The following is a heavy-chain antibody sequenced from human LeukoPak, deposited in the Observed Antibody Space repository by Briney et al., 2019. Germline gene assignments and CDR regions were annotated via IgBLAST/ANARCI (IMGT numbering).Heavy chain of an antibody. Sequence: SVKVSCKASGGTFSSYAISCVRQAPGQGLEWMGGIIPIFGTANYAQKFQGRVTITADESTSTAYMELSSLRSEDTAVYYCARADAVVGTSGYYYYGMDVWGQGTTVTVSS. D-gene: IGHD6-19*01. CDR1: GGTFSSYA. CDR3: ARADAVVGTSGYYYYGMDV. CDR2: IIPIFGTA. V-gene: IGHV1-69*13. J-gene: IGHJ6*02.